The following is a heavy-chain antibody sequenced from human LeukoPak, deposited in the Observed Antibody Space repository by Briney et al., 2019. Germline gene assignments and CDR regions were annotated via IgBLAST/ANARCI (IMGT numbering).Heavy chain of an antibody. V-gene: IGHV3-11*01. J-gene: IGHJ5*02. CDR2: ISSSGSTI. CDR3: AGVDTNEYCSSTSCYGVDWFDP. CDR1: GFTFSDYY. D-gene: IGHD2-2*01. Sequence: GGSLRLSCAASGFTFSDYYMSWIRQAPGKGLEWVSYISSSGSTIYYADSVKGRFTISRDNAKNSLYLQMNSLRAEDTAVYYCAGVDTNEYCSSTSCYGVDWFDPWGQGTLVTVSS.